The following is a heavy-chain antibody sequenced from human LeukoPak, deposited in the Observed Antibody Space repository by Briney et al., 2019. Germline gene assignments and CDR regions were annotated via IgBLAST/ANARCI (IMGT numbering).Heavy chain of an antibody. CDR1: GFTFRTYW. J-gene: IGHJ3*01. CDR3: ATWKMELQRNAFDF. V-gene: IGHV3-7*01. D-gene: IGHD1-26*01. Sequence: GGSLRLSCAAAGFTFRTYWMSWIRQAPGKEPEGVADINQDGSEEYYLQSVRGRFTVSRDTAQNAVFLQTTNLRADDTAAYYCATWKMELQRNAFDFWGQGTVVTVSS. CDR2: INQDGSEE.